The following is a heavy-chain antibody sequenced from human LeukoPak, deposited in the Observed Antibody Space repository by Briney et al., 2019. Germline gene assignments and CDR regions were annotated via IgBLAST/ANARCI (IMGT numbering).Heavy chain of an antibody. CDR3: ASDILTGYYRDY. CDR2: ISSSSSYI. CDR1: GFTFSSYA. J-gene: IGHJ4*02. D-gene: IGHD3-9*01. Sequence: GGSLRLSCAASGFTFSSYAMSWVRQAPGKGLEWVSSISSSSSYIYYADSVKGRFTISRDNAKNSLYLQMNSLRAEDTAVYYCASDILTGYYRDYWGQGTLVTVSS. V-gene: IGHV3-21*01.